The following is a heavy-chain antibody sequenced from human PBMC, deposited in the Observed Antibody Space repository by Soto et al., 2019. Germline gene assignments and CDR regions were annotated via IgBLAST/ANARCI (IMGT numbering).Heavy chain of an antibody. CDR3: ARSPQYYDFWSGYSAYYYYGMDV. V-gene: IGHV3-23*01. J-gene: IGHJ6*02. Sequence: GGSLRLSCAASGFAFSSYAMSWVRQAPGKGLEWVSAISGSGGSTYYADSVKGRFTISRDNSKNTLYLQMNSLRAEDTAVYYCARSPQYYDFWSGYSAYYYYGMDVWGQGTTVTVSS. D-gene: IGHD3-3*01. CDR2: ISGSGGST. CDR1: GFAFSSYA.